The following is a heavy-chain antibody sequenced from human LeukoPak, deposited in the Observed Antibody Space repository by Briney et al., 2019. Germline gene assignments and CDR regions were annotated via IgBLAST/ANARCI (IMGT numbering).Heavy chain of an antibody. Sequence: SETLSLTCTVSGGSISSGDYYWSWIRQPPGKGLEWIGYIYYSGSTNYNPSLKSRVTISVDTSKNQFSLKLSSVTAADTAVYYCARVSYYYDSSGPFYYFDYWGQGTLVTVSS. J-gene: IGHJ4*02. CDR2: IYYSGST. CDR3: ARVSYYYDSSGPFYYFDY. V-gene: IGHV4-61*08. D-gene: IGHD3-22*01. CDR1: GGSISSGDYY.